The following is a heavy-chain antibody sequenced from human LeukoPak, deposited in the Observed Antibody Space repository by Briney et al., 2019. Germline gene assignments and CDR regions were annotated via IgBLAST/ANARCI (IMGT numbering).Heavy chain of an antibody. D-gene: IGHD1-26*01. V-gene: IGHV3-23*01. CDR1: GFTFSTFA. J-gene: IGHJ4*02. Sequence: GGSLRLSCAASGFTFSTFAMSWVREAPGKGLEWVSMISGSGGGTYYADSVKGRFTISRDSSKNTLYLQMNSLRAEDTAIYFCAKNKGAGSYYGYSFDYWGQGTLVTVPS. CDR3: AKNKGAGSYYGYSFDY. CDR2: ISGSGGGT.